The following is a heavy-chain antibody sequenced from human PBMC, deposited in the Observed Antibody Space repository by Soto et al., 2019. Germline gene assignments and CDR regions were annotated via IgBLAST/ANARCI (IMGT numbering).Heavy chain of an antibody. CDR2: INPDNGNT. J-gene: IGHJ5*02. D-gene: IGHD2-15*01. CDR3: ARGIATGQLDP. Sequence: ASVKVSCKASGYTFTRYTMNWVRQAPGQRLEWMGWINPDNGNTKSSQKFQDRVIITRDTSASTAYVDLSSLRSEDTAVYYCARGIATGQLDPWGQGPLVTVSS. V-gene: IGHV1-3*01. CDR1: GYTFTRYT.